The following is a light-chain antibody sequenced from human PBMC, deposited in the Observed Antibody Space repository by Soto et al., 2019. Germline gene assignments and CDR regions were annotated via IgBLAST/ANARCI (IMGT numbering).Light chain of an antibody. J-gene: IGLJ3*02. CDR1: SSNIGRGYD. V-gene: IGLV1-40*01. CDR2: GDN. CDR3: QTFDSSLTISWV. Sequence: QSALTQPPSVSGAPGQRVTTSCTGSSSNIGRGYDVHWYQQVPGSAPRLLLSGDNTRPSGVPDRFSGSRSGTSASLAITGLQAEDEADYYCQTFDSSLTISWVFGGGTKVTVL.